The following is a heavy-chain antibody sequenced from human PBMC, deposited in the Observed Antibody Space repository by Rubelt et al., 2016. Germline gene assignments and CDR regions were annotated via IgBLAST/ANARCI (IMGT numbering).Heavy chain of an antibody. V-gene: IGHV1-69*06. D-gene: IGHD4-17*01. CDR3: ASQTTVTTSYYYYMDV. Sequence: QVQLVQSGAEVKKPGSSVKVSCKASGGTFSSYAISWVRQAPGQGLEWMGGIIPIFGAANYAQKFQGRVTITADKSTSTAYMELSSLRSEDTAVYYCASQTTVTTSYYYYMDVWGKGTTVTVSS. J-gene: IGHJ6*03. CDR1: GGTFSSYA. CDR2: IIPIFGAA.